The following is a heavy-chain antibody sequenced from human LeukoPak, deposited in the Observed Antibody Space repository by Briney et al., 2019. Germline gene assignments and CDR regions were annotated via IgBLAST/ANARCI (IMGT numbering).Heavy chain of an antibody. Sequence: GGCLRLSCAASGFTLSSYAMSWVRQAPGKGLEWVGRIKSKTDGGTTDYAAPVKGRFTISRDDSKNTLYLQMNSLRTEDTAVYYCTTDLRYCSSTSCYVYYFDYWGQGTLVTVSS. CDR1: GFTLSSYA. CDR2: IKSKTDGGTT. D-gene: IGHD2-2*01. V-gene: IGHV3-15*01. J-gene: IGHJ4*02. CDR3: TTDLRYCSSTSCYVYYFDY.